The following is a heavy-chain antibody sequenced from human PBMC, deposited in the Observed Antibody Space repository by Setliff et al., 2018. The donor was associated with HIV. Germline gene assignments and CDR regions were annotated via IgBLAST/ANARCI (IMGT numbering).Heavy chain of an antibody. CDR3: ASAYDYYLDV. CDR2: IIAILGTA. CDR1: GYTFTGYY. V-gene: IGHV1-69*10. J-gene: IGHJ6*03. Sequence: SVKVSCKASGYTFTGYYMHWVRQAPGQGLEWMGGIIAILGTAKYAQKFQGRVTITADKSTSTAYMELSSLKSEDTAIYYCASAYDYYLDVWGKGTTVTVSS.